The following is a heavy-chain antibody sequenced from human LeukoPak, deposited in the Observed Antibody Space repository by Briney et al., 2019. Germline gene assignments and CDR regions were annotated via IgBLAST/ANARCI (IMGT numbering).Heavy chain of an antibody. CDR1: GYTFTSYG. V-gene: IGHV1-18*01. CDR2: ISAYNGNT. J-gene: IGHJ4*02. CDR3: ARDPSDSSSWYGSAY. D-gene: IGHD6-13*01. Sequence: ASVKVSCKASGYTFTSYGISWVRQAPGQGLEWMGWISAYNGNTNYAQKLQGRVTMTTDTSTSTAYMELRSLRSDDTAVYYCARDPSDSSSWYGSAYWGQGTLVTVSS.